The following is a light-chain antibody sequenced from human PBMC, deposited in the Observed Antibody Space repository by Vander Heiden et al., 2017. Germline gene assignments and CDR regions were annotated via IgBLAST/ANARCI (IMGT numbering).Light chain of an antibody. V-gene: IGKV1-8*01. CDR3: QQDDSYPLT. CDR1: QGISSY. CDR2: AAS. J-gene: IGKJ4*01. Sequence: AIRMTQSPSSFSASTGDRVTITCRASQGISSYLAWYQQKQGKAPKLLIYAASTLQSGVPSRFSGSGSGTDFTLTISCLQSEDFATYYCQQDDSYPLTFGGGTKVEIK.